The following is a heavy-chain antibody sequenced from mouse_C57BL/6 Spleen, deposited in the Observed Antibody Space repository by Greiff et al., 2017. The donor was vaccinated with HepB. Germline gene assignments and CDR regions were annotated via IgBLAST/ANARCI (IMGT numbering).Heavy chain of an antibody. J-gene: IGHJ4*01. CDR1: GYTFTSYW. D-gene: IGHD4-1*01. V-gene: IGHV1-50*01. Sequence: QVQLKQPGAELVKPGASVKLSCKASGYTFTSYWMPWVKQRPGQGLEWIGEIDPSDSYTNYNQKFKGKATLTVDTSSSTAYMQLSSLTSEDTAVYYCARGAFLTGTEGYYAMDYWGQGTSVTVSS. CDR3: ARGAFLTGTEGYYAMDY. CDR2: IDPSDSYT.